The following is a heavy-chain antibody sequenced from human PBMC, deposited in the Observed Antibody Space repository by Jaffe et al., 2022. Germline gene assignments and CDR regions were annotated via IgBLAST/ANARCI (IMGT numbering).Heavy chain of an antibody. CDR3: ASLDNYDILTGYDNWFDP. J-gene: IGHJ5*02. CDR1: GGTFSSYA. Sequence: QVQLVQSGAEVKKPGSSVKVSCKASGGTFSSYAISWVRQAPGQGLEWMGGIIPIFGTANYAQKFQGRVTITTDESTSTAYMELSSLRSEDTAVYYCASLDNYDILTGYDNWFDPWGQGTLVTVSS. V-gene: IGHV1-69*05. D-gene: IGHD3-9*01. CDR2: IIPIFGTA.